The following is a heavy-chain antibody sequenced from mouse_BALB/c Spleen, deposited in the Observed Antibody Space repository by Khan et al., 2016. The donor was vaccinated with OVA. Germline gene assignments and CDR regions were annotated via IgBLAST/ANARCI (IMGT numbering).Heavy chain of an antibody. V-gene: IGHV6-6*02. J-gene: IGHJ1*01. CDR2: IRLKSNFYAT. CDR1: GFTFSNYW. Sequence: EVKLEESGGGLVQPGGSMKLSCVASGFTFSNYWMNWVRQSPEKGFEWVAEIRLKSNFYATHYAESVSGRFTISRDDSRSSVYLQINNLGAEDTGIYYCARGWDWYFDVWGAGTTVTVSS. D-gene: IGHD3-3*01. CDR3: ARGWDWYFDV.